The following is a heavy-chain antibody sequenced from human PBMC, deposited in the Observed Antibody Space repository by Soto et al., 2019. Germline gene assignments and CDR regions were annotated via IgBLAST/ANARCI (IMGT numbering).Heavy chain of an antibody. Sequence: SLRLSCAASGFMFNNYWMSWVRQAPGKGLEWVANIKPDGSEKNYVDSVKGRFTISRDNAKNSLDLQMNSLTAEDTAVYYCASVAIWGQGTLVTVSS. CDR1: GFMFNNYW. CDR3: ASVAI. D-gene: IGHD5-12*01. V-gene: IGHV3-7*01. CDR2: IKPDGSEK. J-gene: IGHJ4*02.